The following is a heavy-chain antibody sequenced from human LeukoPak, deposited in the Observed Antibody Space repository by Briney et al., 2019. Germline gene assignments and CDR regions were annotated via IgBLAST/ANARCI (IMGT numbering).Heavy chain of an antibody. CDR1: GFTFSSYA. J-gene: IGHJ4*02. Sequence: GGSLRLSCAASGFTFSSYAMSWVRQAPGKGLEWVLAISGSGGSTYYADSVKGRFTISRDNAKNSLYLQMDSLRAEDTAMYYCARDHWSPPSYWGQGTLVTVSS. CDR2: ISGSGGST. V-gene: IGHV3-23*01. CDR3: ARDHWSPPSY. D-gene: IGHD2-8*02.